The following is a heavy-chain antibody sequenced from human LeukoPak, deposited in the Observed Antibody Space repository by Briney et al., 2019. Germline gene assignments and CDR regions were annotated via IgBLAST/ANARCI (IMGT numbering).Heavy chain of an antibody. CDR1: GYTFTSYW. V-gene: IGHV5-51*01. J-gene: IGHJ5*02. CDR2: IYPGDSDT. Sequence: GESLKISCKGSGYTFTSYWIGWVRQMPGKGLEWMGIIYPGDSDTRYSPSFQGQVTISADKSISTAYLQWSSLKASDTAMYYCATTTTSTPRWFDPWGQGTLVTVSS. CDR3: ATTTTSTPRWFDP. D-gene: IGHD4-17*01.